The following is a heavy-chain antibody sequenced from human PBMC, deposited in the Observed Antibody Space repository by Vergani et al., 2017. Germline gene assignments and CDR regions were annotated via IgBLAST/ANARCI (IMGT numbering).Heavy chain of an antibody. D-gene: IGHD6-13*01. CDR1: GFTFSSYG. J-gene: IGHJ4*02. CDR2: ISYDGSNK. V-gene: IGHV3-30*18. CDR3: AKGPPRIAAAGAHFDY. Sequence: QVQLVESGGGVVQPGRSLRLSCAASGFTFSSYGMHWVRQAPGKGLEWVAVISYDGSNKYYADSVKGRFTISRDNSKNTLYLQMNSLRAEDTAVYYCAKGPPRIAAAGAHFDYGGQGTLVTVSS.